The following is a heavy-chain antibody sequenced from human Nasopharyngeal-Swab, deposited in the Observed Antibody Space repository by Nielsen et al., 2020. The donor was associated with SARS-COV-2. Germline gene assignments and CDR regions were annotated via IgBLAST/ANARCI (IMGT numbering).Heavy chain of an antibody. CDR1: GFTFSSYG. J-gene: IGHJ6*03. D-gene: IGHD2-2*02. CDR2: IRYDGSNK. V-gene: IGHV3-30*02. Sequence: GESLKISYAASGFTFSSYGMHWVRQAPGKGLEWVAFIRYDGSNKYYADSVKGRFTISRDNSKNTLYLQMNSLRAEDTAVYYCAKDSEYCSSTSCYMYYYYYYMDVWGKGTTVTVSS. CDR3: AKDSEYCSSTSCYMYYYYYYMDV.